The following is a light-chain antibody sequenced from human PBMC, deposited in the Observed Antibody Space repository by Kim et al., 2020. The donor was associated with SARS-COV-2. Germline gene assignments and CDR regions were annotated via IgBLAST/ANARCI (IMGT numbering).Light chain of an antibody. Sequence: QSALTQPRSVSGSPGQSVTISCTGTSTNVGYYNFVSWYQQHPGKVPKLMIYDVNKRPSGVPDRFSGSKSGNTASLTISGLQTEDEADYYCSSYAGGYTVIFGAGTQLTVL. CDR2: DVN. CDR1: STNVGYYNF. J-gene: IGLJ2*01. V-gene: IGLV2-11*01. CDR3: SSYAGGYTVI.